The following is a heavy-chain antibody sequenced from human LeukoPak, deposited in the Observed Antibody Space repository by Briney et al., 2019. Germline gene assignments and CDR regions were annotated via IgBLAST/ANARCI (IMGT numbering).Heavy chain of an antibody. Sequence: GGSLRLSCAASGFTFSNYSMSWVRQAPGKGLEWVSAVYYRGTYYSNSVHGRFAISTDNSKNTLYLVMNSSIAEDTALYYCAKDEYSGDGSFDYWGQGILVTVSS. CDR2: VYYRGT. CDR3: AKDEYSGDGSFDY. CDR1: GFTFSNYS. V-gene: IGHV3-23*05. J-gene: IGHJ4*02. D-gene: IGHD5-12*01.